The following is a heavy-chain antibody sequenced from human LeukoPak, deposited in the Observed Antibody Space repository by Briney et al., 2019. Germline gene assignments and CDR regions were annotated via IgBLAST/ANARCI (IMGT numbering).Heavy chain of an antibody. CDR3: ARSCGGDCYYYYGMDV. J-gene: IGHJ6*02. CDR1: GGTFSSYA. Sequence: SVKVSCKASGGTFSSYAISWVRQAPGQGLEWMGGIIPTFGTANYAQKFQGRVTITTDESTSTAYMELSSLRSEDTAVYYCARSCGGDCYYYYGMDVWGQGTTVTVSS. CDR2: IIPTFGTA. D-gene: IGHD2-21*02. V-gene: IGHV1-69*05.